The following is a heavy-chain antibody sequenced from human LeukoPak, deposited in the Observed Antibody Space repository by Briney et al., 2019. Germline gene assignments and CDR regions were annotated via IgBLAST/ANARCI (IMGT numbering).Heavy chain of an antibody. CDR2: ISGSGGST. V-gene: IGHV3-23*01. CDR3: AKPYYGSGSYYGFNYYAFDY. Sequence: PGGSLRISCAASGFTFSSYAMSWVRQAPGKGLEWVSIISGSGGSTNYADSVKGRFTTSRDNSKNTLYLQMNSLRAEDTAVYYCAKPYYGSGSYYGFNYYAFDYWGQGTLVTVSS. CDR1: GFTFSSYA. J-gene: IGHJ4*02. D-gene: IGHD3-10*01.